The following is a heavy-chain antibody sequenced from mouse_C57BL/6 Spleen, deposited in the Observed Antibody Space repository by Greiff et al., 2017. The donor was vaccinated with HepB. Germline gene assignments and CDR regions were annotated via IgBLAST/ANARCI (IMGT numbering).Heavy chain of an antibody. CDR3: ARTLVRGYAMDY. Sequence: EVHLVESGGGLVKPGGSLKLSCAASGFTFSDYGMHWVRQAPEKGLEWVAYISSGSSTIYYADTVKGRFTISRDNAKNTLFLQMTSLRSEDTAMYYCARTLVRGYAMDYWGQGTSVTVSS. CDR1: GFTFSDYG. J-gene: IGHJ4*01. V-gene: IGHV5-17*01. CDR2: ISSGSSTI.